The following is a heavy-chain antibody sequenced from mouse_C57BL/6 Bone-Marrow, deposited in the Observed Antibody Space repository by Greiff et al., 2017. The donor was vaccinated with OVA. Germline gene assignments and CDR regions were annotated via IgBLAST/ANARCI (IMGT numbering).Heavy chain of an antibody. CDR1: GYAFSSSW. Sequence: VQLPQSGPELVKPGASVKISCKASGYAFSSSWMNWVKQRPGKGLEWIGRIYPGDGDTNYNGKFKGKATLTADKSSSTAYMQLSSLTSEDSAVYFCARHEDGYDASYFDYWGQGTTLTVSS. J-gene: IGHJ2*01. D-gene: IGHD2-2*01. V-gene: IGHV1-82*01. CDR3: ARHEDGYDASYFDY. CDR2: IYPGDGDT.